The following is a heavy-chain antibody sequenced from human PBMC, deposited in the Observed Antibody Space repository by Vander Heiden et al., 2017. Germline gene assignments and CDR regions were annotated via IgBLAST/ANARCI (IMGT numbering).Heavy chain of an antibody. Sequence: QVQLVESGGGVVQPGGSLRLPCAASGFNFSPYGIHWVRQAPGKGLEWVALIWADGSDHKFGDSVQGRFTISRDNSKNTVHLQMNSLRAEDAAVYYCARGAYTSGSAAYFDLWGQGTLVTVSS. V-gene: IGHV3-33*01. J-gene: IGHJ4*02. D-gene: IGHD6-19*01. CDR2: IWADGSDH. CDR1: GFNFSPYG. CDR3: ARGAYTSGSAAYFDL.